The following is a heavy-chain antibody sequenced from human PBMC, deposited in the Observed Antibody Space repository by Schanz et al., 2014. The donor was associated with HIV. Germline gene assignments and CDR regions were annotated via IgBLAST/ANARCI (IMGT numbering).Heavy chain of an antibody. J-gene: IGHJ6*02. D-gene: IGHD4-17*01. V-gene: IGHV3-74*01. CDR3: VRLMSSDYDFYHYGMDV. CDR2: INSNEGTT. Sequence: EVQLVESGGGLVQPGGSLRLSCAASGFTFSSHWMHWVRQAPGKGLVWVSRINSNEGTTDYADSGKGRFTISRDNAKNTLYLQMNSLRAEDTAVYYCVRLMSSDYDFYHYGMDVWGQGTTVIVSS. CDR1: GFTFSSHW.